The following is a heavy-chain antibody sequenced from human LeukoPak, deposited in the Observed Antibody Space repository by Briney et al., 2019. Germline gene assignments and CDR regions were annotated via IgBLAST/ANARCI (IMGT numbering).Heavy chain of an antibody. CDR2: TYYSGST. Sequence: SQTLSLTCTVSGGSISSGGYYWSWIRQHPGKGLEWIGYTYYSGSTYYNPSLKSRVTISVDTSKNQFSLKLSSVTAADTAVYYCARSAYSGYDYGGFDYWARKPWSPSPQ. J-gene: IGHJ4*02. CDR3: ARSAYSGYDYGGFDY. CDR1: GGSISSGGYY. D-gene: IGHD5-12*01. V-gene: IGHV4-31*03.